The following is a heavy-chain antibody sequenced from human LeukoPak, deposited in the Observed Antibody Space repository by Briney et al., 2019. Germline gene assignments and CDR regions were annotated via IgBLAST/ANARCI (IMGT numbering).Heavy chain of an antibody. D-gene: IGHD3-22*01. CDR1: GFTVSSNY. V-gene: IGHV3-66*01. Sequence: GGSLRLSCAASGFTVSSNYMSWVRQAPGKGLEWVSVIYSGGSTYYADSVKGRFTISRDNSKNTLYLQMNSLRAEDTAVYYCARDNYDSSGYRFDPWGQGTLVTVSS. CDR2: IYSGGST. CDR3: ARDNYDSSGYRFDP. J-gene: IGHJ5*02.